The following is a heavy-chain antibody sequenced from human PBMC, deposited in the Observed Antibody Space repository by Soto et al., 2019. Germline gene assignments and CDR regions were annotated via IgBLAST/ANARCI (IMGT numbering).Heavy chain of an antibody. CDR3: ATEDWYS. V-gene: IGHV3-66*01. CDR2: IFIDGST. J-gene: IGHJ5*01. Sequence: EVQLVESGGGLVQPGGSLRLSCAASGFTVSSIYMSWVRQAPGKGLEWVSAIFIDGSTRYADSVKGRFTISRDNSKNTLYLQMNSLRAEDTAVYYCATEDWYSWGHGTLVTVSS. CDR1: GFTVSSIY. D-gene: IGHD3-9*01.